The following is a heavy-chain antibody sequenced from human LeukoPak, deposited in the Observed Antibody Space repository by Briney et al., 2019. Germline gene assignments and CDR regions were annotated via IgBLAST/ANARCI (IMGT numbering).Heavy chain of an antibody. Sequence: SETLSLTCTVSGGSISSSSYYWGWIRQPPGKGLEWIGSIYHSGSTYYSPSLKSRVTISVDTSKNQFSLKLSSVTAADTAVYYCARPAYSSSSYFDYWGQGTLVTVSS. CDR3: ARPAYSSSSYFDY. CDR2: IYHSGST. J-gene: IGHJ4*02. D-gene: IGHD6-6*01. V-gene: IGHV4-39*01. CDR1: GGSISSSSYY.